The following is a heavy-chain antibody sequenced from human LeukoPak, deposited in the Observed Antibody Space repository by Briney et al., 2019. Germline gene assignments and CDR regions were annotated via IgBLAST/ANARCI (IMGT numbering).Heavy chain of an antibody. V-gene: IGHV3-9*01. J-gene: IGHJ5*02. CDR3: AKGINSGHGGPGA. CDR1: GFTFDDYA. CDR2: ISWNSGTI. D-gene: IGHD5-12*01. Sequence: GGSLRLSCAASGFTFDDYAMHWVRQAPGKGLEWVSGISWNSGTIGYADSVKGRFTISRDNAKNSLYLQMNSLRAEDTALYYCAKGINSGHGGPGAWGQGTLVTV.